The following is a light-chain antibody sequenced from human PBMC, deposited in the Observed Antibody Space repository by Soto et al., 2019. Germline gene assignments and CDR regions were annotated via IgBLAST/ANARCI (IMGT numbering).Light chain of an antibody. V-gene: IGKV3-20*01. Sequence: EIVLTQSPGTLSLSPGERATLSCRASQSVSSSYLAWYQQKPGQAPRLLLYGASSRATGIPDRFSGSGSATDFTITISRLEPEDFAVYYCHQYDSSHLTFGGGTKVEIK. CDR1: QSVSSSY. CDR3: HQYDSSHLT. CDR2: GAS. J-gene: IGKJ4*01.